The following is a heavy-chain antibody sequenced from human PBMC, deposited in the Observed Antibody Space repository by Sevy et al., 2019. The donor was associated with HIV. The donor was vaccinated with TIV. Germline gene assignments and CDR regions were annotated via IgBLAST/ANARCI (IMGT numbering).Heavy chain of an antibody. CDR1: GGSISSSSYY. J-gene: IGHJ6*02. CDR2: IYYNGST. V-gene: IGHV4-39*01. Sequence: SETLSLTCTVSGGSISSSSYYWGWIRQPPGKGLEWIGSIYYNGSTYYNPSLKSRVTISVDTSKNQFSLKLSSVTAADTAVYYCGGGFVVVPAALYYYGMDVWGQGTTVTVSS. D-gene: IGHD2-2*01. CDR3: GGGFVVVPAALYYYGMDV.